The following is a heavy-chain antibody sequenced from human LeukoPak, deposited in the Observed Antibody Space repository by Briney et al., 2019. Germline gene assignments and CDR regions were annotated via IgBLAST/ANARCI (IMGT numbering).Heavy chain of an antibody. D-gene: IGHD3-10*01. V-gene: IGHV3-23*01. CDR2: ISGSGGST. CDR1: GFTFSSYG. J-gene: IGHJ4*02. CDR3: XXXXXXXYYGSGSYGFGY. Sequence: PGGSLRLSCAASGFTFSSYGMSWVRQAPGKGLEWVSAISGSGGSTYYADSVNGRFTISRDNSKNTLYLQMNSLRAEDTAVYYCXXXXXXXYYGSGSYGFGYWGQGTLVTVSS.